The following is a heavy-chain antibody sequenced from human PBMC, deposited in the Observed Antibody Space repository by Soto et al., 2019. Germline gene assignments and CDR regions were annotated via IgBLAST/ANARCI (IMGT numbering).Heavy chain of an antibody. CDR1: GYTFTSYA. V-gene: IGHV1-3*01. CDR3: ETGNPNYYGMDV. Sequence: ASVKFSCKASGYTFTSYAMHWVRQAPGQRLEWMGWINAGNGNTKYSQKFQGRVTITRDTSASTAYMELSSLRSEETAVYYCETGNPNYYGMDVWGQGTPVTVYS. J-gene: IGHJ6*02. CDR2: INAGNGNT.